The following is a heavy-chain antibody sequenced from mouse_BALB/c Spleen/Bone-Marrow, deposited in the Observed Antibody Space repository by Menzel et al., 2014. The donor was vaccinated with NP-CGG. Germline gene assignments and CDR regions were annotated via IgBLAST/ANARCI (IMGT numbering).Heavy chain of an antibody. D-gene: IGHD6-1*01. J-gene: IGHJ4*01. V-gene: IGHV2-9*02. CDR2: IWAGGST. CDR3: ARPTPRYFAIDY. Sequence: VQLVESGPGLVAPSQSLSITCTVSGFSLTSYGVHWVRQPPGKGLGWLGAIWAGGSTNYNSALMSRLSISKDNSKSQVFLKMNSLQTDDTAMYYCARPTPRYFAIDYWGQGTSGTIAS. CDR1: GFSLTSYG.